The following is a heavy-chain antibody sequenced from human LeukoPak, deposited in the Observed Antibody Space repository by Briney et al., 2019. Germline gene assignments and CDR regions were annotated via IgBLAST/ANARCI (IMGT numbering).Heavy chain of an antibody. D-gene: IGHD3-9*01. CDR3: ARGGVLRYFDWLSIPDY. J-gene: IGHJ4*02. CDR1: GYTFTSYG. Sequence: ASVKVSCKASGYTFTSYGISWVRQAPGQGLEWMGWISAYNGNTNYAQKFQGRVTMTRDTSTSTVYMELSSLRSEDTAVYYCARGGVLRYFDWLSIPDYWGQGTLVTVSS. CDR2: ISAYNGNT. V-gene: IGHV1-18*01.